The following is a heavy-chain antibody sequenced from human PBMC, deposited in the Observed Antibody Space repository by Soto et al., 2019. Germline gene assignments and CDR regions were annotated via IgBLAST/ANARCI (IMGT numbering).Heavy chain of an antibody. D-gene: IGHD3-16*01. CDR3: TTWGGHSLFDS. V-gene: IGHV3-15*01. Sequence: EVQLVESGGGLVKPGGSLRLSCAASGFTFDNAWMTWVRQAPGTGLEWVGRIKSKTEGETTDYAAPVKARFAISRDDSKNTLFLQMNSLKTEDTAVYYCTTWGGHSLFDSWGQGTLVTVSS. J-gene: IGHJ4*02. CDR2: IKSKTEGETT. CDR1: GFTFDNAW.